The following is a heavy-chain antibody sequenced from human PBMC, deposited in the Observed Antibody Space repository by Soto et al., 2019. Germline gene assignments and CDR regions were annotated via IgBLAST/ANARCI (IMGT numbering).Heavy chain of an antibody. CDR1: GFTFSSYG. V-gene: IGHV3-33*01. D-gene: IGHD2-15*01. Sequence: QVQLVESGGGVVQPGRSLRLSCAASGFTFSSYGMHWVRQAPGKGLEWVAVIWYDGSNKYYADSVKGRFTISRDNSKNTLYLQMNSLRAEDTAVYYCARGYCSGGSCYTYYYYGMDVW. J-gene: IGHJ6*01. CDR2: IWYDGSNK. CDR3: ARGYCSGGSCYTYYYYGMDV.